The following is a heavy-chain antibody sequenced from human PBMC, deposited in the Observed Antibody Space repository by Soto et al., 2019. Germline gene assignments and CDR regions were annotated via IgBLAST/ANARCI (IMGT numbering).Heavy chain of an antibody. V-gene: IGHV3-53*01. Sequence: WWSLRLSCLASHFTVSTKYMSWVRQAPGKGLEWVSVIYSGGSTYYADSVKGRFTISRDISKNTVYLQMNSLRADDTAVYYCATGVYSYGPDAFDIWGQGTMVTVSS. CDR2: IYSGGST. CDR1: HFTVSTKY. D-gene: IGHD5-18*01. J-gene: IGHJ3*02. CDR3: ATGVYSYGPDAFDI.